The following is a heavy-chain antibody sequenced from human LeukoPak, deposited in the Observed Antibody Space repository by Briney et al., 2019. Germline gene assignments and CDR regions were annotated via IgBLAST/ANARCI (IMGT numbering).Heavy chain of an antibody. D-gene: IGHD4-17*01. J-gene: IGHJ4*02. CDR2: IYWNDDK. CDR1: GFSLSTSGVG. Sequence: SGPTLVNPTQTLTLTCTFSGFSLSTSGVGVGWIRQPPGKALEWLALIYWNDDKRYSPSLKSRLTITKDTSKNQVVLTMANMDPVDTATYYCAHSSEAGDYFHFDYWGQGTLVTVSS. CDR3: AHSSEAGDYFHFDY. V-gene: IGHV2-5*01.